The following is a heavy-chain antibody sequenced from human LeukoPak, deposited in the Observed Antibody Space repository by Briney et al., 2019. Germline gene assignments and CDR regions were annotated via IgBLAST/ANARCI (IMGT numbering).Heavy chain of an antibody. Sequence: SETLSLTCAVYGGSFSGYYWSWIRQPPGKGLEWIGEINHSGSTNYNPSLKSRVTISVDTSKNQFSLKLSSVTAADTAVYYCARAHPRGVVPAAFVRTQLNWFDPWGQGTLVTVSS. CDR2: INHSGST. CDR1: GGSFSGYY. D-gene: IGHD2-2*01. CDR3: ARAHPRGVVPAAFVRTQLNWFDP. J-gene: IGHJ5*02. V-gene: IGHV4-34*01.